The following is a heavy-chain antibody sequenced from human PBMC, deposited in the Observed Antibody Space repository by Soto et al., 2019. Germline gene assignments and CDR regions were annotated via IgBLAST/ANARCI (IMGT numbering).Heavy chain of an antibody. CDR1: GYKITSYG. D-gene: IGHD3-10*01. V-gene: IGHV1-18*01. J-gene: IGHJ4*02. Sequence: QVQLEQSGAEVKKPGASVKVSCKASGYKITSYGVTWVRQAPGQGLEWMGRISGYNGDTKYAQNLQGRLTMTIDTSTSTAYMELRSLRSDDTAVYCCARDLPMVRGVVLNFFDYWGQGTLVAVSS. CDR3: ARDLPMVRGVVLNFFDY. CDR2: ISGYNGDT.